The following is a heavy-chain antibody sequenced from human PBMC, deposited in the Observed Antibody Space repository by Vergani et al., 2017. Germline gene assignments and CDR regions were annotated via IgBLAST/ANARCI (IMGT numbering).Heavy chain of an antibody. CDR2: IYYSGST. V-gene: IGHV4-39*01. CDR1: GGSISSSSYY. D-gene: IGHD3-10*01. CDR3: ASPDPKYGSGSYYDFDY. J-gene: IGHJ4*02. Sequence: QLQLQESGPGLVKPSETLSLTCTVSGGSISSSSYYWGWIRQPPGKGLEWIGSIYYSGSTYYNPSLKSRVTISVDTSKNQFSLKLSSVTAADTVVYYCASPDPKYGSGSYYDFDYWGQGTLVTVSS.